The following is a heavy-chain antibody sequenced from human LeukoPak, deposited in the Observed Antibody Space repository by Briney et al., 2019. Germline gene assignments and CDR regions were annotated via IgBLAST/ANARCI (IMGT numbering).Heavy chain of an antibody. D-gene: IGHD4-17*01. CDR3: TRTNYGDYNWFDP. CDR1: GGAVSSGSYY. Sequence: SETLSLTCTVSGGAVSSGSYYWSWIRQPPGQGLEWIGYIHYSGSTKYNPSLKSRFTMSVDTSKNQFSLKVTSVTAADTAIYYCTRTNYGDYNWFDPWGQGTLVTVSS. CDR2: IHYSGST. J-gene: IGHJ5*02. V-gene: IGHV4-61*01.